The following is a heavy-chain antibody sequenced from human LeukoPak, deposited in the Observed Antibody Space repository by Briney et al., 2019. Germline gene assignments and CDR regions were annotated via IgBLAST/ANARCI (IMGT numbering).Heavy chain of an antibody. J-gene: IGHJ3*01. V-gene: IGHV4-59*08. CDR2: TYYSGST. Sequence: SETLSLTCTVSGGSIRSYYWSWIRQPPGKGLEWIGYTYYSGSTNYNPSLKSRVTISVDTSKNQFSLKLSSVTAADTAVYFCARWGGTLNAFDVWGQGTLVTVSS. CDR3: ARWGGTLNAFDV. D-gene: IGHD1-26*01. CDR1: GGSIRSYY.